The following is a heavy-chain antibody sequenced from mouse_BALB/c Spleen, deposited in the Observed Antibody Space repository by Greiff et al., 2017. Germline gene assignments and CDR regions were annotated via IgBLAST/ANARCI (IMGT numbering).Heavy chain of an antibody. J-gene: IGHJ1*01. CDR2: ISDGGSYT. Sequence: EVQLVESGGGLVKPGGSLKLSCAASGFTFSDYYMYWVRQTPEKRLEWVATISDGGSYTYYPDSVKGRFTISRDNAKNNLYLQMSSLKSEDTAMYYCARGFITTPWYFDVWGAGTTVTVSS. V-gene: IGHV5-4*02. D-gene: IGHD1-2*01. CDR3: ARGFITTPWYFDV. CDR1: GFTFSDYY.